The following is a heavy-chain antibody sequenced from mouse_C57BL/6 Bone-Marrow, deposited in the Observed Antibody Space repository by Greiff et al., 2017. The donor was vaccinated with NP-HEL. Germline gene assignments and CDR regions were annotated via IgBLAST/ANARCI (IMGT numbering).Heavy chain of an antibody. D-gene: IGHD3-2*02. CDR1: GYTFTSYW. CDR3: ARDSGYAFDY. J-gene: IGHJ2*01. V-gene: IGHV1-53*01. Sequence: VQLKQPGTELVKPGASVKLSCKASGYTFTSYWMYWVKQRPGQGLDWIGNINPSNGATNYNEKFKSKATLTVDKSSSTAYMQLSSLTSEDSAVYYCARDSGYAFDYWGQGTTLTVSS. CDR2: INPSNGAT.